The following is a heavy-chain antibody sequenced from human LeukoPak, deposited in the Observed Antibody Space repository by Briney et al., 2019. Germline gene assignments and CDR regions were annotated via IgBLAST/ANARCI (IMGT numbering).Heavy chain of an antibody. J-gene: IGHJ4*02. V-gene: IGHV3-21*01. CDR1: GFTFSSYS. CDR3: ARAITAAQYFSDY. Sequence: RGALRLSRAGSGFTFSSYSMNWVRQAPGKGLELVASISSSSTYIYYADSVKGRSTISRDNAKKSLDLQLNSLRAEDAAVYYWARAITAAQYFSDYWGQGTQVTVSS. CDR2: ISSSSTYI. D-gene: IGHD2-21*02.